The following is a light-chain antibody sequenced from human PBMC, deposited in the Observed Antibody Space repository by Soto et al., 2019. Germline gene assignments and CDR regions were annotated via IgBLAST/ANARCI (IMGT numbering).Light chain of an antibody. V-gene: IGKV3-15*01. CDR3: QQYNNWPPYT. Sequence: EIVMTRSPATLSVSPGERATLSCRASQSVSSNLAWYQQKPGQAPRLLIYGASTRATGIPARFSGSGSGTEFTLTISSLQSEDVAVYYCQQYNNWPPYTFGQGTKLEIK. CDR1: QSVSSN. J-gene: IGKJ2*01. CDR2: GAS.